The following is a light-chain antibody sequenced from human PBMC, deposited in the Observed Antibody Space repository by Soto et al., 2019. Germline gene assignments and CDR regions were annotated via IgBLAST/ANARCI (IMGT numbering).Light chain of an antibody. V-gene: IGKV3-20*01. Sequence: ESVLTQSPHTLSLSPGERATLSCRASQSVSSNNLAWYQQKPGQAPRLLIYGASSRATGIPDRFSGSGSGADFTLTISRLEPEDFAVYYCQQYGSSPLTFGGGTKVEIK. CDR1: QSVSSNN. CDR3: QQYGSSPLT. J-gene: IGKJ4*01. CDR2: GAS.